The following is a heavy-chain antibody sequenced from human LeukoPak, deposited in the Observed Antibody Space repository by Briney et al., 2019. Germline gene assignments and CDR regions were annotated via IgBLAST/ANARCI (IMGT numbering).Heavy chain of an antibody. CDR2: FDPEDGET. J-gene: IGHJ5*02. Sequence: ASVKVSCKVSGYTLTELSMHWVRQAPGKGLEWMGGFDPEDGETIYAQKFQGRVTMTEDTSTDTAYMELSSLRSEDTAVYYCATDGYYYGSGSSNWSDPWGQGTLVTVSS. V-gene: IGHV1-24*01. CDR3: ATDGYYYGSGSSNWSDP. D-gene: IGHD3-10*01. CDR1: GYTLTELS.